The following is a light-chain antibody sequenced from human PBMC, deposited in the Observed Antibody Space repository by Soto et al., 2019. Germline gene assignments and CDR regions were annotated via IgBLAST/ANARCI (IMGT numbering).Light chain of an antibody. V-gene: IGLV2-14*03. Sequence: QSVLTLPASVSGSPGQSVTISCTGTSSDIGGYYFVSWYQQHPGKAPKLLIYEVTYRPSGVSHRFSGSKSGNTASLTISGLQADDEADYYCSSYTSGHTRVFGTGTKVTVL. CDR1: SSDIGGYYF. CDR2: EVT. J-gene: IGLJ1*01. CDR3: SSYTSGHTRV.